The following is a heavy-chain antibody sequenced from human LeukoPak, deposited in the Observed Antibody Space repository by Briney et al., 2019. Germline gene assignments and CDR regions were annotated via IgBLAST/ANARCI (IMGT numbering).Heavy chain of an antibody. CDR2: ISGSGGST. V-gene: IGHV3-23*01. D-gene: IGHD1-26*01. Sequence: GGSLRLSCAASGFTFRSYAMSWVRQAPGKGLEWVSGISGSGGSTNYADSVKGRFTISRDNSKISRDNSKNTLYLQMSSLRAEDTAVYYCAAHASGSYSWFLNYWGQGTLVTVSS. CDR1: GFTFRSYA. J-gene: IGHJ4*02. CDR3: AAHASGSYSWFLNY.